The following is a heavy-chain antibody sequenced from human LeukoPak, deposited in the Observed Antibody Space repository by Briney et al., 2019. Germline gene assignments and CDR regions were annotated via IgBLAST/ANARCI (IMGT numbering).Heavy chain of an antibody. Sequence: GGSLRLSCAASGFTFSSYSMNWVRQAPGKGLEWVSYISSSSSTIYYADSVKGRFTISRDNAKNSLYLQMNSLRDEDTAVYYCARDGGGNPNPPYYYYGMDVWGQGTTVIVSS. CDR2: ISSSSSTI. CDR1: GFTFSSYS. CDR3: ARDGGGNPNPPYYYYGMDV. D-gene: IGHD4-23*01. V-gene: IGHV3-48*02. J-gene: IGHJ6*02.